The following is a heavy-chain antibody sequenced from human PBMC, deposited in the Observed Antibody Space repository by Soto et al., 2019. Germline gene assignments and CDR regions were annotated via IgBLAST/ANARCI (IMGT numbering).Heavy chain of an antibody. CDR3: ARDWVTGTSNWFDP. CDR1: CGSISSYY. Sequence: SETLSLTCPLSCGSISSYYWSWIRQPPGKGLEWIGYIYYSGSTNYNPSLKSRVTISVDTSKNQFSLKLSSVTAADTAVYYCARDWVTGTSNWFDPWGQGTLVTVSS. V-gene: IGHV4-59*01. CDR2: IYYSGST. D-gene: IGHD1-7*01. J-gene: IGHJ5*02.